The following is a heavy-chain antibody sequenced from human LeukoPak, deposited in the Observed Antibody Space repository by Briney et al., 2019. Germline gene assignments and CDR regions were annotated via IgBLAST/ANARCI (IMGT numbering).Heavy chain of an antibody. J-gene: IGHJ6*03. CDR3: ARTISYGGNSSGYYYYMDV. CDR2: IYYSGST. Sequence: SETLSLTCAVSGGTISSGGYSWSWIRQPPGKGLEWIVNIYYSGSTYYNPSLKSRVTISVDTSKNQFSLKLSSVTAADTAVYYCARTISYGGNSSGYYYYMDVWGKGTTVTVSS. D-gene: IGHD4-23*01. CDR1: GGTISSGGYS. V-gene: IGHV4-30-4*07.